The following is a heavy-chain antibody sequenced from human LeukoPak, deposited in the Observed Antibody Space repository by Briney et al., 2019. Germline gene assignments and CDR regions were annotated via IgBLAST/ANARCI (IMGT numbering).Heavy chain of an antibody. CDR2: ISSSSSTI. CDR3: ARDPWVSGVRPGNWFDP. Sequence: GGSLRLSCAASGFTFSSYSMNWVRQAPGKGLEWVSYISSSSSTIYYADSVKGRFTISRGNAKNSLYLQMNSLRAEDTAVYYCARDPWVSGVRPGNWFDPWGQGTLVTVSS. V-gene: IGHV3-48*01. J-gene: IGHJ5*02. CDR1: GFTFSSYS. D-gene: IGHD2-15*01.